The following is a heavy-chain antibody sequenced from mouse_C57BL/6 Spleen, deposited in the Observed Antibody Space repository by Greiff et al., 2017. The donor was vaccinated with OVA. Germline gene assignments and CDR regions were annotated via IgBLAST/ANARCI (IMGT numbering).Heavy chain of an antibody. CDR2: INPGSGGT. J-gene: IGHJ4*01. CDR3: ARGVYYYYYAMDY. D-gene: IGHD2-1*01. Sequence: VQLQQSGAELVRPGTSVKVSCKASGYAFTNYLIEWVKQRPGQGLEWIGVINPGSGGTNYNEKFKGKATLTADKSSSTAYMQLSSLTSEDSAVYFCARGVYYYYYAMDYWGQGTSVTVSS. CDR1: GYAFTNYL. V-gene: IGHV1-54*01.